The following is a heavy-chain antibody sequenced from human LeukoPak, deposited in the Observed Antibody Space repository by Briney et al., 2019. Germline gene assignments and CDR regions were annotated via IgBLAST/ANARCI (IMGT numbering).Heavy chain of an antibody. CDR2: INPNSGGT. CDR1: GYTCTGYY. Sequence: ASVKVSCKASGYTCTGYYMHWVRQAPGQGLEWMGWINPNSGGTNYAQKFQGRVTMTRDTSISTAYMELSRLRSDDTAVYYCARGPRYYDSSGQSWFDPWGQGTLVTVSS. CDR3: ARGPRYYDSSGQSWFDP. J-gene: IGHJ5*02. D-gene: IGHD3-22*01. V-gene: IGHV1-2*02.